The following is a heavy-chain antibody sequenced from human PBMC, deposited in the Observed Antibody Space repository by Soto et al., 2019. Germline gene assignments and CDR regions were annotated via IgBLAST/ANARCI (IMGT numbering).Heavy chain of an antibody. Sequence: PSETLSLTCTVSGGSISSGGYYWSWIRQHPGKGLEWIGYIYYSGSTYYNPSLKSRVTISVDTSKNQFSLKLSSVTAADTAVYYCARIGIAAAGTFDYWGQGTLVTASS. CDR3: ARIGIAAAGTFDY. CDR1: GGSISSGGYY. CDR2: IYYSGST. D-gene: IGHD6-13*01. V-gene: IGHV4-31*03. J-gene: IGHJ4*02.